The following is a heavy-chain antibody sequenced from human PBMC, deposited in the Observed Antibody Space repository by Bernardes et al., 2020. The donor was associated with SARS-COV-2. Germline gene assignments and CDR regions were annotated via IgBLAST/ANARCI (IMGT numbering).Heavy chain of an antibody. CDR3: ARVLWGTYRYSDY. CDR1: RITVSYNY. V-gene: IGHV3-53*01. D-gene: IGHD3-16*02. Sequence: GGSLRLSCAASRITVSYNYITWVRQAPGKGLEWVSIIYSDGSTYYADSVKGRFTVSRDDSKNTVYLQMNSLRAEDTAVYFCARVLWGTYRYSDYWGQGTLVTVSS. CDR2: IYSDGST. J-gene: IGHJ4*02.